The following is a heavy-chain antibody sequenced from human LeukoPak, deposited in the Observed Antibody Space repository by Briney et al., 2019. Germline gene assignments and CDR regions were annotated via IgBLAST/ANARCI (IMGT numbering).Heavy chain of an antibody. CDR1: GYIFTSYN. Sequence: ASVKVSCKASGYIFTSYNIYWVRQAPGQGLEWMGGIIPIFGTANYAQKFQGRVTITADESTSTAYMELSSLRSEDTAVYYCAVWFGELSYYFDYWGQGTLVTVSS. CDR3: AVWFGELSYYFDY. J-gene: IGHJ4*02. D-gene: IGHD3-10*01. CDR2: IIPIFGTA. V-gene: IGHV1-69*13.